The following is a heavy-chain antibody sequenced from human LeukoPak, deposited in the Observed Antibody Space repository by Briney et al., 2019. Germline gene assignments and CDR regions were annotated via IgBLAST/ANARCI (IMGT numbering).Heavy chain of an antibody. Sequence: PGGSLRLSCAASGFTVSSNYMSWVREAPGKGLEWVSVIYNGGGTYYADSVKGRFTISRDNSKNTLYLQMNSLRAEDTAVYYCARGDSIADLWGRGTLITVSS. V-gene: IGHV3-53*01. D-gene: IGHD3-22*01. CDR2: IYNGGGT. CDR3: ARGDSIADL. J-gene: IGHJ2*01. CDR1: GFTVSSNY.